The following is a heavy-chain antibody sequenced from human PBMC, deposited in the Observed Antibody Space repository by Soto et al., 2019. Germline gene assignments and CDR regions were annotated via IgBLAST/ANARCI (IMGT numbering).Heavy chain of an antibody. Sequence: GASVKVSCKTSGYIFTNYYIHWVRQAPGQGLEWMGKINPSGGSTSYAQKFQGRVTMTRDTSTNTVYLDLNSLRAEDTAVYYCARDDAPTAPSTFDYWGQGALVTVSS. CDR1: GYIFTNYY. D-gene: IGHD2-21*02. J-gene: IGHJ4*02. CDR2: INPSGGST. V-gene: IGHV1-46*01. CDR3: ARDDAPTAPSTFDY.